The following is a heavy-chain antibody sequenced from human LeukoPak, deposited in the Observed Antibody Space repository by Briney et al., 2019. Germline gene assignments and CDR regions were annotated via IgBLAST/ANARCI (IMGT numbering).Heavy chain of an antibody. CDR3: ARVGLRYFDGDY. Sequence: GASVKVSCKASGYSFVLYGISWVRQAPGQGPEWMGWISTYNGNTKYAQKFQGRVTMTTDTSTSTAYMELRSLRSDDTAVYYCARVGLRYFDGDYWGQGTLVTVSS. V-gene: IGHV1-18*01. D-gene: IGHD3-9*01. CDR2: ISTYNGNT. CDR1: GYSFVLYG. J-gene: IGHJ4*02.